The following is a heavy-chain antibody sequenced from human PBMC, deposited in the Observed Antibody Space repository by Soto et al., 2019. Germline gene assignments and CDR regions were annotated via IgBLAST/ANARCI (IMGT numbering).Heavy chain of an antibody. CDR2: IDPSDSYT. CDR1: GYSFTNYW. V-gene: IGHV5-10-1*01. Sequence: PGESLKISCKGSGYSFTNYWISWVRQMPGKGLEWMGRIDPSDSYTNYSPSFQGHVTISTDKSISTAYLQWSSLKASDTAMYYCARHCTYSSGWYDWGQGTLVTV. J-gene: IGHJ4*02. D-gene: IGHD6-19*01. CDR3: ARHCTYSSGWYD.